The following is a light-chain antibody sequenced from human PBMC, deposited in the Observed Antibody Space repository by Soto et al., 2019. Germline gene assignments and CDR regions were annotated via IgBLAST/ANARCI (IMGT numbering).Light chain of an antibody. CDR3: HQYDSAPLT. Sequence: DVQMTQSPSTLSASVGDRVTITSRASHNVNTWLAWYQQKPGRAPNLLIHKASTLETGVPSRFSGSGSGTEFTLLISSLQPADFATYYCHQYDSAPLTFGGGTKVEIK. CDR1: HNVNTW. J-gene: IGKJ4*01. V-gene: IGKV1-5*03. CDR2: KAS.